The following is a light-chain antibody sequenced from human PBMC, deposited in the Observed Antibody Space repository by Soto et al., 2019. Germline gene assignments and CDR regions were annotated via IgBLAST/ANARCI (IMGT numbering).Light chain of an antibody. CDR2: AAS. Sequence: IQLTQSPSSLSASVGDRVTITCRASQGISSYLAWYQQKPGKAPKLLIYAASTLQSGVPSRFSGSGSGTDFTLTINGLQPDDFATYFCQQYNSDSTFGQGTKLEIK. CDR1: QGISSY. CDR3: QQYNSDST. J-gene: IGKJ2*01. V-gene: IGKV1-9*01.